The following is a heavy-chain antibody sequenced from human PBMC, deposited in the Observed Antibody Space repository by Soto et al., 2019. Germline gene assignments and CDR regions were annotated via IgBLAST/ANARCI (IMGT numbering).Heavy chain of an antibody. Sequence: SETLSLTCTVSGASVSSGSYYWTWIRQPPGKGLEWIGYIYYNGNTNCNPSLKSRVTISVDTSKNQFSLSLTSVTTADTAVYYCARGYGPPDNWGPGTLVTVSS. CDR3: ARGYGPPDN. D-gene: IGHD4-17*01. CDR2: IYYNGNT. CDR1: GASVSSGSYY. V-gene: IGHV4-61*01. J-gene: IGHJ4*02.